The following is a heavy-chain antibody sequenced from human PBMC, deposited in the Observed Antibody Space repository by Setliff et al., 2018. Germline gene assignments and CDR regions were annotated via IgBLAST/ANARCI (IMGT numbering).Heavy chain of an antibody. D-gene: IGHD5-12*01. J-gene: IGHJ5*01. V-gene: IGHV1-2*02. CDR3: AREVPGYSGALDF. Sequence: ASVKVSCKASGYDFTDHYLHWLRQAPGQGPEWMGWINPNTGAAKYAQQFQGRVTMTRDTSINTVYMELKSLTSDDSAVYYCAREVPGYSGALDFWGRGTLVTVSS. CDR2: INPNTGAA. CDR1: GYDFTDHY.